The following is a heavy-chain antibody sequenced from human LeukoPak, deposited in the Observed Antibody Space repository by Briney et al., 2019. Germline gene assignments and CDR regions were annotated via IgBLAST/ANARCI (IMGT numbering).Heavy chain of an antibody. V-gene: IGHV1-69*05. Sequence: SVKVSCKASGGTFSSYAISWVRQAPGQGLEWMGGIIPIFGTANYAQKFQGRVTITTDESTSTAYMELSSLRSEDPAVYYCARGFCSITSCYPSFAPWGQGPLVTVSS. J-gene: IGHJ5*02. D-gene: IGHD2-2*01. CDR2: IIPIFGTA. CDR3: ARGFCSITSCYPSFAP. CDR1: GGTFSSYA.